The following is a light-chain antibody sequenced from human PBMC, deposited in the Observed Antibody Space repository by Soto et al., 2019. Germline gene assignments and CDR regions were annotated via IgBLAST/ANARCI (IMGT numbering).Light chain of an antibody. V-gene: IGKV1-39*01. CDR3: QHSFSTPPEYT. J-gene: IGKJ2*01. CDR1: QSAVSY. CDR2: ATS. Sequence: DIQLTQSPSSLSASVGDRVTITCRASQSAVSYLNWYQQKPGKGPNLLIYATSNLQNGVPSRFSGSGSGTHVTLTISSLQPEDFATYYCQHSFSTPPEYTFGQGTKLETK.